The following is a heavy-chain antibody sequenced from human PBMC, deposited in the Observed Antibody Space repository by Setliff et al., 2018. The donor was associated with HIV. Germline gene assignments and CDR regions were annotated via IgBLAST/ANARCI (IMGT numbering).Heavy chain of an antibody. D-gene: IGHD2-21*01. Sequence: GGSLRLSCAASGFTFSSYSMNWVRQAPGKGLEWVANIKEDGSEKYYVDSVKGRFTISRDNAENSLYLQMNSLKTEDTAVYYCSTDRTADWDFWGQGTLLTVSS. V-gene: IGHV3-7*03. CDR3: STDRTADWDF. CDR2: IKEDGSEK. CDR1: GFTFSSYS. J-gene: IGHJ4*02.